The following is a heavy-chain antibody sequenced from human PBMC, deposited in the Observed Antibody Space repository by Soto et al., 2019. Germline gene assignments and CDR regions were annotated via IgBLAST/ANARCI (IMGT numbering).Heavy chain of an antibody. Sequence: QVQLVQSGAEVKKPGSSVKVSCKASAGPFSTYTITWVRQAPGQGLEWMGRIIPIIGIINYAQKFQGRVTITADKFTGTAYMELTRLRSDDTAVYYCAGDPDSHYNDSHASAYPWGQGTLVTVSS. CDR2: IIPIIGII. D-gene: IGHD3-22*01. J-gene: IGHJ5*02. CDR3: AGDPDSHYNDSHASAYP. CDR1: AGPFSTYT. V-gene: IGHV1-69*08.